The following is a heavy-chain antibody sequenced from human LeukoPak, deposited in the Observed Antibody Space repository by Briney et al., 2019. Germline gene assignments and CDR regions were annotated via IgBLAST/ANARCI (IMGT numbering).Heavy chain of an antibody. CDR2: IKSKADGETI. Sequence: GGTLRLSCAASGFTFTNAWMNWVRQAPGKGLEWVGRIKSKADGETIDYAAPVKGRFTFSRDDSKNMLYLQMNSLKSEDTAVYYCSTLTSRGLSDSWGQGTLVTVSS. J-gene: IGHJ4*02. CDR3: STLTSRGLSDS. CDR1: GFTFTNAW. V-gene: IGHV3-15*07. D-gene: IGHD1-20*01.